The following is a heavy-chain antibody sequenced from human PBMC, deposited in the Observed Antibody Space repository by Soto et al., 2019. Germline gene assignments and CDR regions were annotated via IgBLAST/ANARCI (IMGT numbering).Heavy chain of an antibody. V-gene: IGHV1-8*01. CDR2: VNPNSGNT. CDR1: GYTFTRHD. D-gene: IGHD6-13*01. CDR3: AREGLYGSSQDNTFDI. J-gene: IGHJ3*02. Sequence: ASVKVSCKASGYTFTRHDINWIRQATGQGLELIGWVNPNSGNTGYAQKFQGRVTMTRDTSTTTAYMELSSLRSEDTAIYYCAREGLYGSSQDNTFDIWGQGTMVTVSS.